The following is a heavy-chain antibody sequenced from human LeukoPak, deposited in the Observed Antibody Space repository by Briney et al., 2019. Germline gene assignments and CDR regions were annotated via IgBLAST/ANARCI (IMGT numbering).Heavy chain of an antibody. V-gene: IGHV3-7*01. D-gene: IGHD3-3*01. CDR2: IKQDGSEK. CDR3: ARDRNTDFWSGYYTNYCDY. CDR1: GFTFSSYE. J-gene: IGHJ4*02. Sequence: GGSLRLSCAASGFTFSSYEMNWVRQAPGKGLEWVATIKQDGSEKYYVDSVKGRFTISRDNAKNSLYLQMYSLRAEDTAVYYCARDRNTDFWSGYYTNYCDYWGQGTLVTVSS.